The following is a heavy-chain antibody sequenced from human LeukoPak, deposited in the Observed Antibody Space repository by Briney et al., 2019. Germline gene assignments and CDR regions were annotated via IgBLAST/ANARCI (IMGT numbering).Heavy chain of an antibody. CDR2: ISSSGSTI. J-gene: IGHJ6*02. V-gene: IGHV3-11*01. CDR3: ARGPEAVAGTDYYYYGMDV. D-gene: IGHD6-19*01. Sequence: GGSLRLSCAASGFTFSHYYMSWIRQAPGKGLEWVSYISSSGSTIYYADSVKGRFTISRDNAKNSLYLQMNSLRAEDTAVYYCARGPEAVAGTDYYYYGMDVWGQGTTVTVSS. CDR1: GFTFSHYY.